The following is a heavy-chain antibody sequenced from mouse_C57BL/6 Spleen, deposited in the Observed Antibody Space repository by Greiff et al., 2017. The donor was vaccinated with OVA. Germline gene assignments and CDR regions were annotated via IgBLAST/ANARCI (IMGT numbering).Heavy chain of an antibody. V-gene: IGHV1-82*01. J-gene: IGHJ2*01. CDR2: IYPGDGDT. CDR1: GYAFSSSW. CDR3: ARAYGSGYFDY. Sequence: QVQLQQSGPELVKPGASVKISCKASGYAFSSSWMNWVKQRPGKGLEWIGRIYPGDGDTNYNGKFKGKATLTADKSSSTAYMQLSSLTSEDSAVYFCARAYGSGYFDYWGQGTTLTVSS. D-gene: IGHD1-1*01.